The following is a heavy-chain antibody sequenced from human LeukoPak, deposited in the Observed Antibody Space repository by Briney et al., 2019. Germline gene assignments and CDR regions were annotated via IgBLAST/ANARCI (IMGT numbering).Heavy chain of an antibody. Sequence: GGALRLSCAASGFAFRSFVVSWVRQAPGKGLEGVSSISGYGDRIYYADSVKARFTISRDNSKNMLYLQMNSLRAEDTATYYCAKEGVAETTRGAYFDHWGQGTLVTVFS. D-gene: IGHD4-17*01. J-gene: IGHJ4*02. CDR3: AKEGVAETTRGAYFDH. CDR1: GFAFRSFV. CDR2: ISGYGDRI. V-gene: IGHV3-23*01.